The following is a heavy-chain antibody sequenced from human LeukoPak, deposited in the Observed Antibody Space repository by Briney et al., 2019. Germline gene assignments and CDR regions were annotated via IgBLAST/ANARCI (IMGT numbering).Heavy chain of an antibody. CDR1: GGSFSGYY. V-gene: IGHV4-34*01. CDR2: INHSGST. Sequence: SETLSLTCAVDGGSFSGYYWSWIRQPPGKGLEWIGEINHSGSTNYNPSLKSRVTISVDTSKNQFSLKLTSVTAADTAVYYCARLPLLYSSSSGDWLDPWGQGTLVSVSS. CDR3: ARLPLLYSSSSGDWLDP. D-gene: IGHD6-6*01. J-gene: IGHJ5*02.